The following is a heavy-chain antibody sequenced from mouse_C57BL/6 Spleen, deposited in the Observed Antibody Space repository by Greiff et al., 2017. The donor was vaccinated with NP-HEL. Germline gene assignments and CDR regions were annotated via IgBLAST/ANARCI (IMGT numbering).Heavy chain of an antibody. CDR3: ARSYYGSHYAMDY. CDR2: ISSGSSTI. CDR1: GFTFSDYG. Sequence: EVKLVESGGGLVKPGGSLKLSCAATGFTFSDYGMHWVRQAPEKGLEWVAYISSGSSTIYYADTVKGRFTISRDNAKNTLFLQMTSLRSEDTAMYYCARSYYGSHYAMDYWGQGTSVTVSS. V-gene: IGHV5-17*01. J-gene: IGHJ4*01. D-gene: IGHD1-1*01.